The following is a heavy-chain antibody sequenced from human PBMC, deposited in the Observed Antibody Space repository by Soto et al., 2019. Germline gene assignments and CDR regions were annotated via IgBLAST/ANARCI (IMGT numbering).Heavy chain of an antibody. CDR3: ARTLFGWGMWFDP. CDR1: GGSISSYY. D-gene: IGHD3-10*02. V-gene: IGHV4-59*01. J-gene: IGHJ5*02. Sequence: QVQLQESGPGLVKPSETLSLTCTVSGGSISSYYWSWIRQPPGKGLEWIGYIYYSGSTNYNPSLKSRVTISVDTSMNPCSLKLSSVTAADTAVYYCARTLFGWGMWFDPWGQGTLVTVSS. CDR2: IYYSGST.